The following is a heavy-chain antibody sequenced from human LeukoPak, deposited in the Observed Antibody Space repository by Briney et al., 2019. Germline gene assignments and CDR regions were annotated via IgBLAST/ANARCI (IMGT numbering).Heavy chain of an antibody. CDR2: INHSGST. J-gene: IGHJ4*02. D-gene: IGHD3-16*02. CDR3: ARTPISPIYDYVWGSYRSSLFDY. CDR1: GGSFSGYY. V-gene: IGHV4-34*01. Sequence: SETLSLTCAVYGGSFSGYYWSWIRQPPRKGLEWIGEINHSGSTNYNPSLKSRVTTSVDTSKNQFSLKLSSVTAADTAVYYCARTPISPIYDYVWGSYRSSLFDYWGQGTLVTVSS.